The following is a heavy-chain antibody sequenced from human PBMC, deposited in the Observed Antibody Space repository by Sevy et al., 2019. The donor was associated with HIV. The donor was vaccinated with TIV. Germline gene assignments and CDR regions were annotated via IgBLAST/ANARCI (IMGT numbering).Heavy chain of an antibody. D-gene: IGHD3-10*01. CDR2: ISSSSSTI. V-gene: IGHV3-48*02. CDR3: ARDSTVWFGEFYYFDY. J-gene: IGHJ4*02. CDR1: GFTFSSYS. Sequence: GGSLRLSCAASGFTFSSYSMNWVRQAPGKGLEWVSYISSSSSTIYYADSVKGRLTISRDNAKNSLYLHMNGLRDEDTAVYYFARDSTVWFGEFYYFDYWGQGTLVTVSS.